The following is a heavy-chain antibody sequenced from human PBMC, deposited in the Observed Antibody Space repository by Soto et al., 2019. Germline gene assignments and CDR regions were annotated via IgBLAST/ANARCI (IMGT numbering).Heavy chain of an antibody. CDR1: GGTFSSYA. CDR3: ARDYFESSGWYYFDY. D-gene: IGHD6-19*01. CDR2: IIPIFGTA. Sequence: SVKVSCKASGGTFSSYAISWVRQAPGQGLEWMGGIIPIFGTANYAQKFQGRVTITADESTSTAYMELRSLRSDDTAVYYCARDYFESSGWYYFDYWGQGTLVTVSS. J-gene: IGHJ4*02. V-gene: IGHV1-69*13.